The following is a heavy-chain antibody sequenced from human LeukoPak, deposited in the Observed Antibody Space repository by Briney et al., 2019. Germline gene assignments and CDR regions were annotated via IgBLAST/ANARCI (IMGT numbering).Heavy chain of an antibody. CDR3: AKAPVTTCGGAFCYPFDY. D-gene: IGHD2-21*01. V-gene: IGHV3-21*04. CDR1: GFTFSRYG. CDR2: ISISSNYI. Sequence: GGSLRLSCAASGFTFSRYGMNWVRQAPGKGLEWVSSISISSNYIYYPDSLKGRFTISRDNAKNSLYLQMNRLRPEDAAVYYCAKAPVTTCGGAFCYPFDYWGLGTLVTVSS. J-gene: IGHJ4*02.